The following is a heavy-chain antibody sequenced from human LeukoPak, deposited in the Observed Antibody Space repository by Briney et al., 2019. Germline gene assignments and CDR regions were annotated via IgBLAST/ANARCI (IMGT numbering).Heavy chain of an antibody. Sequence: GGSLRLSCAASGFTFSSYGMHWVRQAPGKGLEWVAVIWYDGSNKYYADSVKGRVTISRDNSKNTLYLQVNSLRAEDTAVYYCARDEVVAASPFDYWGQGTLVTVSS. CDR3: ARDEVVAASPFDY. CDR2: IWYDGSNK. D-gene: IGHD2-15*01. J-gene: IGHJ4*02. CDR1: GFTFSSYG. V-gene: IGHV3-33*01.